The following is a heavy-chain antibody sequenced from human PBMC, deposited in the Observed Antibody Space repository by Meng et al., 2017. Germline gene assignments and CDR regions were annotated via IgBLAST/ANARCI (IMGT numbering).Heavy chain of an antibody. CDR3: ARENSGYVYDAFDI. CDR2: IYTSGST. CDR1: GGSISSGSYY. Sequence: SETLSLTCTVSGGSISSGSYYWSWIRQPAGKGLEWIGRIYTSGSTNYNPSLKSRVTISVDTSKNQFSLKLSSVTAADTAVYYCARENSGYVYDAFDIWGQGTMVTVSS. V-gene: IGHV4-61*02. J-gene: IGHJ3*02. D-gene: IGHD5-12*01.